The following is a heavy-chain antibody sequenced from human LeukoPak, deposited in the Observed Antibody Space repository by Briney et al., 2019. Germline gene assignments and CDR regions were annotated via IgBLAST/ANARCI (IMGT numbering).Heavy chain of an antibody. CDR3: AKGRTYDFWSGGYFDY. V-gene: IGHV3-9*01. CDR1: GFTFDDYA. CDR2: ISWNSGSI. Sequence: GGSLRLSCAASGFTFDDYAMHWVRQAPGKGLEWVSGISWNSGSIGYADSVKGRFTISRDNAKNYLYLQMNSLRAEDTALYYCAKGRTYDFWSGGYFDYWGQGTLVTVSS. J-gene: IGHJ4*02. D-gene: IGHD3-3*01.